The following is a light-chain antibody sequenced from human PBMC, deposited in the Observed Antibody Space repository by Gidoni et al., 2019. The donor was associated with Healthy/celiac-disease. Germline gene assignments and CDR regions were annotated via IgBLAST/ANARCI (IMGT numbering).Light chain of an antibody. CDR1: QSLLHSNGYNY. Sequence: DIVMTQSPLSLPVTPGEPASISCRSSQSLLHSNGYNYLDWYLQKPGQSPQLLIYLGSNRASGVPDRFSGSGSGTDFTLKISRVEAEDVGVYYCMQALQTPPTCGQXTKVEIK. CDR2: LGS. CDR3: MQALQTPPT. J-gene: IGKJ1*01. V-gene: IGKV2-28*01.